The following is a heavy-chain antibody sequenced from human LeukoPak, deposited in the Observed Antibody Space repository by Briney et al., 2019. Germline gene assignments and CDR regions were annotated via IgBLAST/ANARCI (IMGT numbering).Heavy chain of an antibody. V-gene: IGHV3-74*01. Sequence: RGSLRLSCAASGFRFSNYWIHWVRQAPAKGLVWVSRIRTDGGSTAYADFVKGRFTISRDNAKNTVYLQMNSLRADDTAVYYCARDMETGGRAFDSWGQGTLVTVSS. J-gene: IGHJ4*02. D-gene: IGHD2-8*02. CDR3: ARDMETGGRAFDS. CDR2: IRTDGGST. CDR1: GFRFSNYW.